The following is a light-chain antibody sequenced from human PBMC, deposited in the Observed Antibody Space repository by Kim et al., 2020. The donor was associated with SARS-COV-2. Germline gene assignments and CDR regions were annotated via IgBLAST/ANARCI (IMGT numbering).Light chain of an antibody. V-gene: IGKV2-30*01. CDR1: QSLVSSNGNTY. Sequence: DVVMTQSPLSLPVTLGQPASITCRSSQSLVSSNGNTYLNWFHQRPGQSPRRLIYKVSNRDSGVPDRFSGSGAGTDFTLKISRVETVDVGVYSSMRGTNPYTWGQGPNLEI. CDR2: KVS. J-gene: IGKJ2*01. CDR3: MRGTNPYT.